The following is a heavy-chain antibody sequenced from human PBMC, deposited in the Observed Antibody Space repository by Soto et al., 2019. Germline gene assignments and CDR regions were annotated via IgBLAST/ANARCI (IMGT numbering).Heavy chain of an antibody. Sequence: QVQLVQSGAEVKKPGSSVKVSCKASGDTRSTWAISWVRQAPGQGLEWMGGIIPIHRTAKSIQEVQGRVTMTADTSTGSTYMELSSLRSDDTAVFDCAGLGLDVDFWCQGTLVTVSS. CDR3: AGLGLDVDF. D-gene: IGHD3-16*01. V-gene: IGHV1-69*14. J-gene: IGHJ4*02. CDR1: GDTRSTWA. CDR2: IIPIHRTA.